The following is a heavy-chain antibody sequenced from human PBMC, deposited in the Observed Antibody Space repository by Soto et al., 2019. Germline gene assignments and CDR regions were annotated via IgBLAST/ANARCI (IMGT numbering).Heavy chain of an antibody. CDR1: GASIISSSYY. J-gene: IGHJ4*02. V-gene: IGHV4-39*01. CDR2: IYYSGRT. CDR3: ARQRTTVVTQAYFDH. D-gene: IGHD2-21*02. Sequence: PSETLSLTCIVSGASIISSSYYWGWIRQPPGKGLEWIGSIYYSGRTYYNPSYKSRVTITIATSKNQFSLKLSSVTATDTAVYYCARQRTTVVTQAYFDHWGQGALVTVSS.